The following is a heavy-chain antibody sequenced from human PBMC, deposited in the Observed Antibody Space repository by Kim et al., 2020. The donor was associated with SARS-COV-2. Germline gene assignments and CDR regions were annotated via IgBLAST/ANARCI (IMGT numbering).Heavy chain of an antibody. D-gene: IGHD3-10*01. CDR3: ASERKGSITMVRGVFDY. V-gene: IGHV4-4*02. J-gene: IGHJ4*02. Sequence: KSRVTISVDKSKNQFSLKLSSVTAADTAVYYCASERKGSITMVRGVFDYWGQGTLVTVSS.